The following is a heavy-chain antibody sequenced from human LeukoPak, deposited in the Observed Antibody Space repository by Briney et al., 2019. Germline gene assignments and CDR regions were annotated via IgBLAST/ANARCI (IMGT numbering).Heavy chain of an antibody. Sequence: GGFLRLSCAASGFTFSSYWMHWVRQAPGKGLVWVSRINSDGSSTSYADSVKGRFTISRDNAKNTLYLQMNSLRAEDTAVYYCARAGSWHYFDYWGQGTLVTVSS. D-gene: IGHD1-26*01. CDR3: ARAGSWHYFDY. CDR1: GFTFSSYW. J-gene: IGHJ4*02. CDR2: INSDGSST. V-gene: IGHV3-74*01.